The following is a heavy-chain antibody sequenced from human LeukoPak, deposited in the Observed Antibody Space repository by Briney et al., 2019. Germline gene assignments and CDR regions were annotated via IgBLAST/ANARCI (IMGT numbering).Heavy chain of an antibody. V-gene: IGHV4-59*01. J-gene: IGHJ4*02. CDR1: GGFIGSFY. CDR2: IYYNGNT. Sequence: SETLSLTCTVSGGFIGSFYWSWIRQPPGKGVEWLGYIYYNGNTDYSPSLKSRVTISVDTSKNQFSLKLNSVTAADTAVYYCARGQVDTHFDYWGPGTLVAVSS. D-gene: IGHD2-2*02. CDR3: ARGQVDTHFDY.